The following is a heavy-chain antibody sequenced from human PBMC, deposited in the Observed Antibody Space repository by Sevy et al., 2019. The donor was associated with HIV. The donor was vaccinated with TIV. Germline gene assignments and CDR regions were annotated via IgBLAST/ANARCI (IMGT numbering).Heavy chain of an antibody. Sequence: ASVKVSCKASGGTFSSYAISWVRQAPGQGLEWMGGITPIFGTANYAQKVQGRVTITADKSTSTAYMELSSLRSEDTAVYYCARDSWGTLSPQSDYWGQGTLVTVSS. D-gene: IGHD3-16*01. V-gene: IGHV1-69*06. CDR1: GGTFSSYA. CDR2: ITPIFGTA. CDR3: ARDSWGTLSPQSDY. J-gene: IGHJ4*02.